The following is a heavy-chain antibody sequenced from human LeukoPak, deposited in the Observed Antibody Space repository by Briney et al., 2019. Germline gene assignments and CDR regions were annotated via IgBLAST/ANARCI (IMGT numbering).Heavy chain of an antibody. V-gene: IGHV4-39*01. CDR2: IYYSGST. Sequence: PSETLSLTCTVSGGSISSSSYYWGWIRQPPGKGLEWIGSIYYSGSTYYNPSLKSRVTISVDTSKNQFSLKLSSVTAADTAVYYCARHILIAAADYFDYWGQGTLVTVSS. J-gene: IGHJ4*02. CDR1: GGSISSSSYY. D-gene: IGHD6-13*01. CDR3: ARHILIAAADYFDY.